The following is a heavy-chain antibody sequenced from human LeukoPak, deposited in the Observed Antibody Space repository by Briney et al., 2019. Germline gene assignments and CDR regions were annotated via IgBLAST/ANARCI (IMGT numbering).Heavy chain of an antibody. D-gene: IGHD2-21*02. V-gene: IGHV3-21*04. CDR1: GFTFSSYS. J-gene: IGHJ3*02. Sequence: GGSLRLSCAASGFTFSSYSMNWVRQAPGKGLEWVSSISSSSSYIYYADSVKGRFTISRDNSKNTLYLQMNSLRAEDTAVYYCAKDNAYCGGDCPQSDAFDIWGQGTMVTVSS. CDR2: ISSSSSYI. CDR3: AKDNAYCGGDCPQSDAFDI.